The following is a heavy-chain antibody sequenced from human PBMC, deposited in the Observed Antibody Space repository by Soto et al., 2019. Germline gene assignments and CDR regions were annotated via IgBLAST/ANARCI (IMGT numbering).Heavy chain of an antibody. D-gene: IGHD6-13*01. V-gene: IGHV1-69*13. J-gene: IGHJ4*02. CDR1: GGTFSSYA. Sequence: GASVKVSCKASGGTFSSYAISWVRQAPGQGLEWMGGIIPIFGTANYAQKFQGRVTITADESTSTAYMELSSLRSEDTAVYYCARGGGFIAAAGFFSYWGQGTLVTVSS. CDR2: IIPIFGTA. CDR3: ARGGGFIAAAGFFSY.